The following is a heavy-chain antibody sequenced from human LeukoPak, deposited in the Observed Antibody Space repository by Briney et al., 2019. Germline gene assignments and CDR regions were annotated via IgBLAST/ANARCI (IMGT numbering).Heavy chain of an antibody. V-gene: IGHV3-23*01. CDR3: AKALAAAGVSSHYYGMDV. CDR1: GFTFSSYV. CDR2: ISGSGGST. D-gene: IGHD6-13*01. J-gene: IGHJ6*02. Sequence: PGGSLRLSCAASGFTFSSYVMSWVRQAPGKGLEWVSAISGSGGSTYYADSVKGRFTISRDSSKNTLHLQMSSLRAEDTAVYYCAKALAAAGVSSHYYGMDVWGQGTAVTVSS.